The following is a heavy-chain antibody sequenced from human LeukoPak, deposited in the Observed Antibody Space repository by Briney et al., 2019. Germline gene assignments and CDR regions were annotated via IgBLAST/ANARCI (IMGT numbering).Heavy chain of an antibody. J-gene: IGHJ2*01. Sequence: SETLSLTCTVSGDSIRNYYWNWVRQPPGKSLEWIGFTHYSGSTFYNPSLKSRVSTSVDTSKNQFSLRLSFVTPEDTAVYYCAKHPWFGEFWYFDLWGRGTLVTVSS. D-gene: IGHD3-10*01. V-gene: IGHV4-59*08. CDR1: GDSIRNYY. CDR2: THYSGST. CDR3: AKHPWFGEFWYFDL.